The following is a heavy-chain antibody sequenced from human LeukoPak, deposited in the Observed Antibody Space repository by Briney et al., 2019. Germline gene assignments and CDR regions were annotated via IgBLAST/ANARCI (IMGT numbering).Heavy chain of an antibody. V-gene: IGHV4-39*01. CDR1: GGSISSSSYY. D-gene: IGHD4-17*01. Sequence: SETLSLTCTVSGGSISSSSYYWGWIRPPPGKGLEWIGSIYYSGCTYYNPSLKSRVTISVDTSKNQFPLKLSSVTAADTAVYYCARHRRIRDPYGDYGFGVYFDYWGQGTLVTVSS. CDR2: IYYSGCT. J-gene: IGHJ4*02. CDR3: ARHRRIRDPYGDYGFGVYFDY.